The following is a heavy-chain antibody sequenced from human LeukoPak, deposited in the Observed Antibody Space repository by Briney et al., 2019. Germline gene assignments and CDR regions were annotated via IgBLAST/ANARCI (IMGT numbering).Heavy chain of an antibody. V-gene: IGHV1-46*01. CDR1: GYTFTKYY. CDR3: ARGAPVRFDFWSGLIALFDP. CDR2: INPSGGST. J-gene: IGHJ5*02. D-gene: IGHD3-3*01. Sequence: ASVKVSCNASGYTFTKYYVHWVRQAPGQGLEWMGIINPSGGSTTYAQKFQGRVTMTRDTSTSTVYMELSSLRSEDTAVYYCARGAPVRFDFWSGLIALFDPWGQGTLVPVSS.